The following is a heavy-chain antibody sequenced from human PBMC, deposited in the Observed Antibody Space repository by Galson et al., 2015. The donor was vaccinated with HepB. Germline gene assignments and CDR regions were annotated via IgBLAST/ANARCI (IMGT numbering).Heavy chain of an antibody. CDR2: IKSKTDGGTT. CDR3: TAIYSGYGPVGYYYYMDV. J-gene: IGHJ6*03. D-gene: IGHD5-12*01. Sequence: SLRLSCAASGFTFSNAWMSWVRQAPGKGLEWVGRIKSKTDGGTTDYAAPVKGRFTISRDDSKNTLYLQMNSLKTEDTAVYYCTAIYSGYGPVGYYYYMDVWGKGTTVTVSS. V-gene: IGHV3-15*01. CDR1: GFTFSNAW.